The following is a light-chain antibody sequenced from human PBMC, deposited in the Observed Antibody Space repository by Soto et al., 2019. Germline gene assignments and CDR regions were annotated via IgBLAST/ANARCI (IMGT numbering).Light chain of an antibody. CDR2: AVT. CDR1: SSDVGGYNY. V-gene: IGLV2-14*01. Sequence: SALTQPASVSGSPGQSITISCTGTSSDVGGYNYVSWYQQHPGKAPKLMIYAVTNRPSGVSNRFSGSKSGNTASLTIPGLQAEDEADYYCSSYTSSSTLVFGTGTKVIV. CDR3: SSYTSSSTLV. J-gene: IGLJ1*01.